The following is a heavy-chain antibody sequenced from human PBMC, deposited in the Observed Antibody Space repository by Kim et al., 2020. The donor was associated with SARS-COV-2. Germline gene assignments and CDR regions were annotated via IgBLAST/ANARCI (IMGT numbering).Heavy chain of an antibody. CDR1: GGSISSGSYY. CDR3: ARDLRLYGSGSPYYYYGMDV. V-gene: IGHV4-61*02. CDR2: IYTSGST. J-gene: IGHJ6*02. Sequence: SETLSLTCTVSGGSISSGSYYWSWIRQPAGKGLEWIGRIYTSGSTNYNPSLKSRVTISVDTSKNQFSLKLSSVTAADTAVYYCARDLRLYGSGSPYYYYGMDVWGQGTTVTVSS. D-gene: IGHD3-10*01.